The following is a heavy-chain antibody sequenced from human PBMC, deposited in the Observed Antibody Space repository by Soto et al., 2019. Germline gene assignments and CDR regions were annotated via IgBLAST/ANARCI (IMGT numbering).Heavy chain of an antibody. CDR3: ARAPYGGVSFDF. CDR2: IDPNSGAT. CDR1: GYTFTSYG. D-gene: IGHD4-17*01. J-gene: IGHJ3*01. V-gene: IGHV1-2*02. Sequence: QVQLVQSGAEVKKPGASVKVFCKASGYTFTSYGLHWLRHAPGQGLEWMGWIDPNSGATIYAQKFQGRVTMTRDTSITTGYMELRSLRSDDRALYYCARAPYGGVSFDFWGQGTMVTASS.